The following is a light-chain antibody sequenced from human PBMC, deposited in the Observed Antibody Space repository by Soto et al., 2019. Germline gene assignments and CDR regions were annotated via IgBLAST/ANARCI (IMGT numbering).Light chain of an antibody. J-gene: IGKJ2*02. V-gene: IGKV3-20*01. CDR3: QQYGISPPCT. Sequence: EIVLTQSPGTLSLSPGERATLSCRASQRVSSSYLAWYQQKPGQAPRLLIYGASSSATGIPDRFSGSGSGTDFTLTIRSLETEDFAVYYCQQYGISPPCTFGQGTKLEIK. CDR2: GAS. CDR1: QRVSSSY.